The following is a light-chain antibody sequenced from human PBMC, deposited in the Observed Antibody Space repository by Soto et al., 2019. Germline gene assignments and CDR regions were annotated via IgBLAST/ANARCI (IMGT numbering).Light chain of an antibody. CDR1: GSNIGSGYD. CDR3: QSYDDTLSGPV. J-gene: IGLJ1*01. V-gene: IGLV1-40*01. Sequence: QSVLTQPPSVSGAPGQRVTISCTGSGSNIGSGYDVHWYQELPGTAPKLLIYANNNRPSGVPDRFSGSKSGTSASLTITALQAEDEADYYCQSYDDTLSGPVFGTGTKVTVL. CDR2: ANN.